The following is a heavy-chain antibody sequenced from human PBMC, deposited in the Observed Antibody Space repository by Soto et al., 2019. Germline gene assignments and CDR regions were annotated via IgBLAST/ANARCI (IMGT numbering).Heavy chain of an antibody. V-gene: IGHV1-8*01. CDR3: ARGPSQLRARLRVSWFDP. J-gene: IGHJ5*02. Sequence: ASVKVSCKASGYTFTSYDINWVRQATGQGLEWVGWMNPNSGNTGYAQKFQGRVTMTRNTSISTAYMELSSLRSEDTAVYYCARGPSQLRARLRVSWFDPWGQGTLVTVSS. CDR1: GYTFTSYD. D-gene: IGHD6-6*01. CDR2: MNPNSGNT.